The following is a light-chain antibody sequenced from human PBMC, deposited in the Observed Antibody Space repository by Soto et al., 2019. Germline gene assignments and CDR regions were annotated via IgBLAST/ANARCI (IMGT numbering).Light chain of an antibody. Sequence: QSALTQPRSVSGSPGQSVTISCTGTSSDVGGYNYVSWYQQHPGKAPKLMIYDVSKRPSGVPDRFSGSKSGNTASLTISGLQAEEEADYYCCSYAGSYTFGVFGTGTKLTVL. CDR3: CSYAGSYTFGV. J-gene: IGLJ1*01. V-gene: IGLV2-11*01. CDR1: SSDVGGYNY. CDR2: DVS.